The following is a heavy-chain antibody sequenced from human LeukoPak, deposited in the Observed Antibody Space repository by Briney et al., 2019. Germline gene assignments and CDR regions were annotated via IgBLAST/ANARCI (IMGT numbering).Heavy chain of an antibody. CDR2: INHSGST. D-gene: IGHD2-8*01. J-gene: IGHJ4*02. V-gene: IGHV4-34*01. CDR1: GGSFSDYY. CDR3: ARGPMAKRSVDY. Sequence: SETLSLTCAVYGGSFSDYYWSWIRQPPGKGLEWIGEINHSGSTNYNPSLKSRVTISVDTSKNQFSLKLSSVTAADTAVYYCARGPMAKRSVDYWGQGTLVTVSS.